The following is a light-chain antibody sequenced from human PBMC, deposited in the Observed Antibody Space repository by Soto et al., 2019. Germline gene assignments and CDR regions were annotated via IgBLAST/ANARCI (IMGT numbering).Light chain of an antibody. V-gene: IGKV1-33*01. CDR1: QDISNY. J-gene: IGKJ4*01. CDR3: QQYDNLPPALT. Sequence: DIPMTQSPSSLSASVGDRVTITCQASQDISNYLNWYQQKPGKAPKLLIYDASNLETGVPSRFSGSGSGTDFTCTISSLQPEDIATYYCQQYDNLPPALTFGGGTKVEIK. CDR2: DAS.